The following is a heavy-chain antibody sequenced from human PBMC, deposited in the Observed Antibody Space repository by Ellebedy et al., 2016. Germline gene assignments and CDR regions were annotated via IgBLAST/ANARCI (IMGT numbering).Heavy chain of an antibody. J-gene: IGHJ2*01. V-gene: IGHV4-59*01. CDR3: ARGVYDYVWGSYRNWYFDL. Sequence: SETLSLTXTVSGGSISSYYWSWIRQPPGKGLEWIGYIYYSGSTNYNPSLKSRVTISVDTSKNQFSLKLSSVTAADTAVYYCARGVYDYVWGSYRNWYFDLWGRGTLVTVSS. CDR1: GGSISSYY. CDR2: IYYSGST. D-gene: IGHD3-16*02.